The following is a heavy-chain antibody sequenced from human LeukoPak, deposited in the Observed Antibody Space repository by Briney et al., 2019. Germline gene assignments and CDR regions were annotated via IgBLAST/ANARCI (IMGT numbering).Heavy chain of an antibody. CDR2: INLNSGGT. V-gene: IGHV1-2*02. Sequence: ASAKVSCKASGYTFTGYYMHWVRQAPGQGLEWMGWINLNSGGTNYAQKFQGRVTMTRDTSISTAYMELSRLRSDDTAVYYCARARNYYDSSGSFDYWGQGTLVTVSS. J-gene: IGHJ4*02. CDR3: ARARNYYDSSGSFDY. CDR1: GYTFTGYY. D-gene: IGHD3-22*01.